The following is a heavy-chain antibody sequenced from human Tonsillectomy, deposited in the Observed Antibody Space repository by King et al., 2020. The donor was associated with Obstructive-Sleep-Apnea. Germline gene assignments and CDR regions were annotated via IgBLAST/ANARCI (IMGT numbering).Heavy chain of an antibody. D-gene: IGHD4-23*01. J-gene: IGHJ4*02. CDR1: GFTFSSYA. V-gene: IGHV3-23*04. CDR3: AKHGTVGTPLGY. CDR2: IGGSGGST. Sequence: VQLVESGGGLVQPGGSLRLSCAASGFTFSSYAMSWVRQAPGKGREWFSAIGGSGGSTYYADSVKGRFTISRDNSKNTLYLQMNSLRAEDTAVYYCAKHGTVGTPLGYWGQGTLVTVSS.